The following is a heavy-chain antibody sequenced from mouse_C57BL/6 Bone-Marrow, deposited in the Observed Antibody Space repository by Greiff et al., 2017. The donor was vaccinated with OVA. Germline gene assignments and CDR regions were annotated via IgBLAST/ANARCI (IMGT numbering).Heavy chain of an antibody. Sequence: EVKLMESGGDLVKPGGSLKLSCAASGFTFSSYGMSWVSQTPDKRLEWVATISSGGSYTYYPDSVKGRFTISRDNAKNTLYLQMSSLKSEDTAMYYCARPQAYWGQGTLVTVSA. CDR1: GFTFSSYG. J-gene: IGHJ3*01. V-gene: IGHV5-6*01. CDR2: ISSGGSYT. D-gene: IGHD3-1*01. CDR3: ARPQAY.